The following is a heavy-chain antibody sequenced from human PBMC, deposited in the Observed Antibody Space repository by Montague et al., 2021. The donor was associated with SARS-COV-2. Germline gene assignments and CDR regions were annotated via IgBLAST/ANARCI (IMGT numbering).Heavy chain of an antibody. D-gene: IGHD3-16*01. CDR3: ARDYDDYIWGSWGPFNY. Sequence: SLRLSCAASGFTFSSYAMHCVRQAPGKGLEWVAVISYDGSNKYYADSVKGRFTISRDNSKNTLYLQMNSLRAEDTAVYYCARDYDDYIWGSWGPFNYWGQGTLVTVSS. V-gene: IGHV3-30*04. CDR1: GFTFSSYA. J-gene: IGHJ4*02. CDR2: ISYDGSNK.